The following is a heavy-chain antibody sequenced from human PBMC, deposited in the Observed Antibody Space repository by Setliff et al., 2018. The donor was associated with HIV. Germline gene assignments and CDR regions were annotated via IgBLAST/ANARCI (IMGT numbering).Heavy chain of an antibody. CDR2: IYHSGST. CDR3: ATPMSSSWYSHAFDI. CDR1: GGSIRSNNW. Sequence: SETLSLTCAVSGGSIRSNNWWSWVRQPPGKRLEWIGEIYHSGSTNYNPSLKSRVTISVDKSKNQFSLQLSSVTAADTAVYYCATPMSSSWYSHAFDIWGRGTMVTVS. D-gene: IGHD6-13*01. V-gene: IGHV4-4*02. J-gene: IGHJ3*02.